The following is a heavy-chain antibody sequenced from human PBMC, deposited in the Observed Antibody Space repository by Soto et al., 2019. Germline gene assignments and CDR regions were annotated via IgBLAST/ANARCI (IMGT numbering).Heavy chain of an antibody. CDR2: VPFDGSNK. CDR3: AREQTGITTAGGGRIDH. V-gene: IGHV3-30-3*01. Sequence: QVQLVESGGGVVQPGRSLRLSCAASGFTFSTHALHWVRQAPGKGLECVAIVPFDGSNKYYVESVKGRFTISRDNSKNTLYLQMSGLTPEDTAVYYCAREQTGITTAGGGRIDHWGQGTLVTVSS. D-gene: IGHD6-13*01. CDR1: GFTFSTHA. J-gene: IGHJ4*02.